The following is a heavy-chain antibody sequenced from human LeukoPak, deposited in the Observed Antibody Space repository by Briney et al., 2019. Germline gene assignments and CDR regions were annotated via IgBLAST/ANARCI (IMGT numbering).Heavy chain of an antibody. CDR1: GYTFTGYY. Sequence: ASVKVSCKASGYTFTGYYMHWVRQAPGQGLEWMGWINPNSGGTNYAQKFQGRVTMTRDTSISTAYMELSRLRSDDTAVYYCARDLRMIVVVHYGMDVWGQGTTVTVSS. D-gene: IGHD3-22*01. J-gene: IGHJ6*02. CDR3: ARDLRMIVVVHYGMDV. V-gene: IGHV1-2*02. CDR2: INPNSGGT.